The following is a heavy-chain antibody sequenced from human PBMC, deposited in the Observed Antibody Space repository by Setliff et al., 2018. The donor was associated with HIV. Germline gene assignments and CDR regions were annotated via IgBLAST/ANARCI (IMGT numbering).Heavy chain of an antibody. V-gene: IGHV1-2*02. Sequence: ASVKVSCKASGFTLISYHMHWVRQAPAQGLEWMGWISGHSDSRKYGQKFDGRVTLTMDTSTSTAYMELSSLRSEDTAVYYCARGFSVYSSSDPLLNWFDPWGQGTPVTVSS. CDR3: ARGFSVYSSSDPLLNWFDP. J-gene: IGHJ5*02. CDR1: GFTLISYH. D-gene: IGHD6-6*01. CDR2: ISGHSDSR.